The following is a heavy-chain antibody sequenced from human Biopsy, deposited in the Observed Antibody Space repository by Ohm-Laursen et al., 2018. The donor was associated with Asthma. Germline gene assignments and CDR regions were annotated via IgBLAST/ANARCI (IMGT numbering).Heavy chain of an antibody. CDR2: ITFDGSTQ. V-gene: IGHV3-30*19. Sequence: SLRLSCAASGFTFSSYGMHWVRQAPGKGLEWVAVITFDGSTQHYGDSVKGRFTISRDNSKNMLFLQMNSLRVEDTALYYCAKATLGDIGKDYWGQGTLVTVSS. D-gene: IGHD2-21*01. CDR3: AKATLGDIGKDY. CDR1: GFTFSSYG. J-gene: IGHJ4*02.